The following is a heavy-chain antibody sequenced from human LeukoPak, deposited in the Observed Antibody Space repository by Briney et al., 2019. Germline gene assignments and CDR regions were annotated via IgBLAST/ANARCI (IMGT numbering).Heavy chain of an antibody. CDR2: IRSKANSYAT. D-gene: IGHD3-9*01. CDR1: AFTFSGSA. Sequence: GGSLRLSCAASAFTFSGSAIHWVRQASGKGLEWVGRIRSKANSYATVYAASVKGRFTISRDDSKNTAYLQMNSLKTEDTAVYYCTRTSDILTGYTPREAYYYYYHMDVWGKGTTVTISS. CDR3: TRTSDILTGYTPREAYYYYYHMDV. V-gene: IGHV3-73*01. J-gene: IGHJ6*03.